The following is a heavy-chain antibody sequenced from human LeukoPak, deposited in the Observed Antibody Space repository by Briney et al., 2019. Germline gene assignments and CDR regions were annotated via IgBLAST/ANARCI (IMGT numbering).Heavy chain of an antibody. CDR2: ISAYNGNT. Sequence: ASVKVSCKASRYTFTSYGISWVRQAPGQGLEWMGWISAYNGNTNYAQKLQGRVTMTTDTSTSTAYMELRNLRSDDTAVYYCARVTQRVVVPAAGQYYYYMDVWGKGTTVTVSS. V-gene: IGHV1-18*01. D-gene: IGHD2-2*01. CDR1: RYTFTSYG. J-gene: IGHJ6*03. CDR3: ARVTQRVVVPAAGQYYYYMDV.